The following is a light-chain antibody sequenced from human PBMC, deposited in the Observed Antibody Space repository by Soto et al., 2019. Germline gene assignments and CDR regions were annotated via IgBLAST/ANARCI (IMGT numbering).Light chain of an antibody. CDR3: QQCYSTLPIS. Sequence: DIQMTQSPSSLSASVGDRVTITCRASESISRHLNWYQQKPGKAPNLLIYAASTLQNGVPSRFSGSGSGTDFTLPISSLQPEDFATYYCQQCYSTLPISFGQGTRLEIK. J-gene: IGKJ5*01. CDR2: AAS. CDR1: ESISRH. V-gene: IGKV1-39*01.